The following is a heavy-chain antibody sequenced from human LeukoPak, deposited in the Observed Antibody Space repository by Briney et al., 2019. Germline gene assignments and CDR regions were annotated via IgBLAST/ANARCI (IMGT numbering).Heavy chain of an antibody. CDR3: ARAPSEIGGYYPEYFRH. J-gene: IGHJ1*01. CDR1: GFTFSTYW. V-gene: IGHV3-74*01. CDR2: IKSDGST. Sequence: GGSLRLSCAASGFTFSTYWMHWVRHAPGKGLVWVSRIKSDGSTNYADSVKGRFTISRDNANNTLSLQMNSLRPEDTGVYYCARAPSEIGGYYPEYFRHWGQGTLVTASS. D-gene: IGHD3-22*01.